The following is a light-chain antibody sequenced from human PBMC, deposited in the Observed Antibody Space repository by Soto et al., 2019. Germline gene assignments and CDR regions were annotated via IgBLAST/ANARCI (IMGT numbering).Light chain of an antibody. Sequence: DVQMTQSPSTLSASVGDRGTITCRASQSIDSWLAWYQQKPGKAPNLLIYKASTLETGVPSRFSGSGSGTEFTLTISSLQSDDFATYYCQQYNSYSSITFGQGTRLEIK. CDR3: QQYNSYSSIT. J-gene: IGKJ5*01. CDR2: KAS. CDR1: QSIDSW. V-gene: IGKV1-5*03.